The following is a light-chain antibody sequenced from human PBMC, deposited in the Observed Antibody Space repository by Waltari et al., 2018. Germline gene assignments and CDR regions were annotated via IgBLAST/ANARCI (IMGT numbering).Light chain of an antibody. CDR1: SGRIASNY. J-gene: IGLJ3*02. V-gene: IGLV6-57*03. Sequence: NFMLTQPHSVSESPGKTVTISCTRSSGRIASNYVQWFQQRPGSAPTTVIYEDYQRPSGVPDRFSGSIDSSSNSASLTISGLKTEDEADYYCQSYDGINWMFGGGTKLTVL. CDR2: EDY. CDR3: QSYDGINWM.